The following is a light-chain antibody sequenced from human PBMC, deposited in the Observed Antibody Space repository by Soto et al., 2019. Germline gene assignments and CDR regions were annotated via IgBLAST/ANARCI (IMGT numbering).Light chain of an antibody. V-gene: IGKV3-20*01. CDR1: QSVTSNY. CDR3: QQYAGSPPRT. J-gene: IGKJ1*01. CDR2: GAS. Sequence: EIVLTQSPGTLSLSPGERATLSCRASQSVTSNYLAWYQQKPGQAPRLLIYGASSRATGIPDRFSGSGSGTDFTLTISRLEPEDFAVYSCQQYAGSPPRTFGQGTKVEIK.